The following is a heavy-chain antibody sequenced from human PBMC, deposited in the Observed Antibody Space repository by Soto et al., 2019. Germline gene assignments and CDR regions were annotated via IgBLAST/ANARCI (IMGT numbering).Heavy chain of an antibody. CDR3: ARDVAVAGKPSDY. D-gene: IGHD6-19*01. Sequence: GGSLRLSCAASGFTFSSYWVHWVRQAPGKGLVWVSRINSNGSSTSYADSVKGRFTISRDNAKNTLYLQMNSLRAEDTAVYYCARDVAVAGKPSDYWGQGTLVTVSS. CDR2: INSNGSST. CDR1: GFTFSSYW. V-gene: IGHV3-74*01. J-gene: IGHJ4*02.